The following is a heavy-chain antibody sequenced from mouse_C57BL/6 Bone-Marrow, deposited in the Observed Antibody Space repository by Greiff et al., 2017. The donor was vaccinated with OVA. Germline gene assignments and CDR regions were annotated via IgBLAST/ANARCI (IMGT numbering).Heavy chain of an antibody. D-gene: IGHD2-5*01. Sequence: QVQLQQSGAELVRPGASVTLSCKASGYTFTDYEMHWVKQTPVHGLEWIGAIDPETGGTAYNQKFKGKAILTADKSSSTAYMELRSLTSEDSAVYFCARWDYSNYRVGYWGQGTSVTVSS. V-gene: IGHV1-15*01. CDR2: IDPETGGT. CDR3: ARWDYSNYRVGY. CDR1: GYTFTDYE. J-gene: IGHJ4*01.